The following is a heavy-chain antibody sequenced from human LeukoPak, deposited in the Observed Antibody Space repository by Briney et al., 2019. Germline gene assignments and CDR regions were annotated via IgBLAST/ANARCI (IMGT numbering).Heavy chain of an antibody. J-gene: IGHJ6*02. D-gene: IGHD1-14*01. Sequence: SVKVSCKASGGTFSSYAISWVRQAPGQGLEWMGGIIPIFGTANYAQKFQGRVTITADESTSTAYMELSSLRSEDTAVYYCARLPGPGARYYYGMDVWGQGTTVTVSS. CDR2: IIPIFGTA. CDR3: ARLPGPGARYYYGMDV. V-gene: IGHV1-69*01. CDR1: GGTFSSYA.